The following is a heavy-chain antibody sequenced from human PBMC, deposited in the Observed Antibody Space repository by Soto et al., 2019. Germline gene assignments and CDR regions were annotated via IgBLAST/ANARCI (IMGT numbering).Heavy chain of an antibody. Sequence: KGLERVSAISGSGGSTYYADSVKGRFTISRDNSKNTLFLQMNSLRADDTAVFFCQAEEGIRVTVPVSAFLLNRSSDL. CDR3: QAEEGIRVTVPVSAFLLNRSSDL. J-gene: IGHJ2*01. D-gene: IGHD3-16*02. CDR2: ISGSGGST. V-gene: IGHV3-23*01.